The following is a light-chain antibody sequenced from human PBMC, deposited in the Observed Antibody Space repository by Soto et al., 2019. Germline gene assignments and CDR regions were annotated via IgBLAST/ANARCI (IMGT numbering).Light chain of an antibody. CDR2: DVS. J-gene: IGLJ1*01. V-gene: IGLV2-14*03. Sequence: QSVLTRPASVSGSPGQSITISCTGTSSYVGGYNYVSWYQHHPGKVPQLMIYDVSNRPSGVSNRFSGSKSGNTASLTISGLQAEDEADYYCYSYTSSNTYVFGTGTKVTVL. CDR3: YSYTSSNTYV. CDR1: SSYVGGYNY.